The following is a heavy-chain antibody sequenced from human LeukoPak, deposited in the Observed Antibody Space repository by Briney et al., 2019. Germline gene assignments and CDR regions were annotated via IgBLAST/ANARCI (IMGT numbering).Heavy chain of an antibody. CDR1: GGSISSGDYH. D-gene: IGHD4-17*01. Sequence: SETLSLTCTVSGGSISSGDYHWSWIRQPPGKGLEWIGYIYYSGSTYYNPSLKSRVTISVDTSKNQFSLKLSSVTAADTAVYYCARGVTDYGPLWIDYWGQGTLVTVSS. J-gene: IGHJ4*02. CDR2: IYYSGST. V-gene: IGHV4-30-4*01. CDR3: ARGVTDYGPLWIDY.